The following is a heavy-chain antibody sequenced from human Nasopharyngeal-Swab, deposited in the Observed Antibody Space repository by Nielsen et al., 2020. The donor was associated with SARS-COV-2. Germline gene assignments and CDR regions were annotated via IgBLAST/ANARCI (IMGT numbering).Heavy chain of an antibody. V-gene: IGHV4-59*13. CDR3: ARVHYYDSTYYYHGLDV. CDR2: IYYSGSP. D-gene: IGHD3-22*01. J-gene: IGHJ6*02. CDR1: DYSISSYY. Sequence: GSLRLSCTVSDYSISSYYWTWIRQPPGKGLEWIGYIYYSGSPNYNPSLKSRVTLSLDTSKSQLSLKLSSVTAADTAVYYCARVHYYDSTYYYHGLDVWGQGTTVTVSS.